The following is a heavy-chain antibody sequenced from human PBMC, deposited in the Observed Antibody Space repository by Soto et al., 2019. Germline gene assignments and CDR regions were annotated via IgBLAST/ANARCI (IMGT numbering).Heavy chain of an antibody. CDR1: GFTFSSYA. J-gene: IGHJ4*02. D-gene: IGHD6-19*01. V-gene: IGHV3-23*01. Sequence: LRLSCAASGFTFSSYAMSWVRQAPGKGLEWVSAISGSGGGTYYADSVKGRFTISRDNSKNTLYLQMNSLRAEDTAVYYCAKGSSGWTVYFDYWGQGTLVTVSS. CDR2: ISGSGGGT. CDR3: AKGSSGWTVYFDY.